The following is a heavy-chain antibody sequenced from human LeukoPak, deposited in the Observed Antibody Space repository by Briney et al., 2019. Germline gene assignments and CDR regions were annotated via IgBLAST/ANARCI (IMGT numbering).Heavy chain of an antibody. Sequence: GGSPRLSCAASGFTFTNAWMNWVRQAPGKGLEWVGRIKSKADGETIDYAAPVKGRFTFSRDDSKNMLYLQMNSLKSEDTAVYYCSTLTSRGLSDSWGQGTLVTVSS. V-gene: IGHV3-15*07. CDR1: GFTFTNAW. CDR3: STLTSRGLSDS. J-gene: IGHJ4*02. CDR2: IKSKADGETI. D-gene: IGHD1-20*01.